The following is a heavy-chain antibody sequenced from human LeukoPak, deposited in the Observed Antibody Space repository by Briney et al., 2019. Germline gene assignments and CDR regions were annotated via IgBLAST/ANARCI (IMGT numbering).Heavy chain of an antibody. CDR1: GFTFSSYA. D-gene: IGHD4-17*01. CDR2: ISSNGGST. J-gene: IGHJ4*02. CDR3: ARDRGYGTHFFDY. Sequence: GGSLRLSCAASGFTFSSYAMHWVRQAPGKGLEYVSAISSNGGSTYYANSVKGRFTISRDNSKNTLYLQMGSLRAEDMAVYYCARDRGYGTHFFDYWGQGTLVTVSS. V-gene: IGHV3-64*01.